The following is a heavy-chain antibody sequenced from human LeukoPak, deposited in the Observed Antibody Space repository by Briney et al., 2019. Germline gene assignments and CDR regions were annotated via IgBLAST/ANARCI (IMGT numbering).Heavy chain of an antibody. J-gene: IGHJ4*02. D-gene: IGHD6-19*01. V-gene: IGHV1-69*13. CDR3: ARVPGPYSSGWYRGYYFDY. CDR2: IIPIFGTA. CDR1: GGTFSSYA. Sequence: ASVKVPCKASGGTFSSYAISWVRQAPGQGLEWMGGIIPIFGTANYAQKFQGRVTITADESTSTAYMELSSLRSEDTAVYYCARVPGPYSSGWYRGYYFDYWGQGTLVTVSS.